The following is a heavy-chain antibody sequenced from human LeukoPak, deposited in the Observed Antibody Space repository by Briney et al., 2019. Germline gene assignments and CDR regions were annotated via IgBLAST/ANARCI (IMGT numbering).Heavy chain of an antibody. CDR2: IYPGNSDT. D-gene: IGHD6-13*01. V-gene: IGHV5-51*01. J-gene: IGHJ5*02. Sequence: GESLNISCKGSGYSFSTYWIGWVRQMPGKGLEWMGLIYPGNSDTRYSPSFQGQVTFSADKSIDTAYLQWNSLQASDTAIYYCARNGAAGTPNRFFNWFDPWGQGTLVTVSS. CDR3: ARNGAAGTPNRFFNWFDP. CDR1: GYSFSTYW.